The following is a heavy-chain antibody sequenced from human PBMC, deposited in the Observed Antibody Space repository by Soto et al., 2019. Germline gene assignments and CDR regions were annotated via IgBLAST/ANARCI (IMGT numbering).Heavy chain of an antibody. J-gene: IGHJ4*02. CDR1: GGTFSSYA. V-gene: IGHV1-69*01. CDR2: IIPIFGTA. D-gene: IGHD3-22*01. Sequence: QVQLVQSGAEVKKPGSSVKVSCKASGGTFSSYAISWVRQAPGQGLEWMVGIIPIFGTANYAQKFQRRVTITADESKSTAYMELSSLRSEDTAVYYFSRDQGDSSGYDLYYFDYWGQGTLVTVSS. CDR3: SRDQGDSSGYDLYYFDY.